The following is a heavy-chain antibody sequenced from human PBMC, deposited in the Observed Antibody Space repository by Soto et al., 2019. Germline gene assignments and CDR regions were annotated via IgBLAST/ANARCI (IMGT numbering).Heavy chain of an antibody. CDR3: TPHRSSPGPVTLFDY. D-gene: IGHD2-15*01. Sequence: PGGSLRLSCAASGFTFSNAWMSWIRQAPGKGLEWVGRIKGKTDGGTTDYAAPVEGRFTISRDDSKNTLYLQMNGLKTEDTAVYYCTPHRSSPGPVTLFDYWGQGTLVTVSS. CDR1: GFTFSNAW. V-gene: IGHV3-15*01. J-gene: IGHJ4*02. CDR2: IKGKTDGGTT.